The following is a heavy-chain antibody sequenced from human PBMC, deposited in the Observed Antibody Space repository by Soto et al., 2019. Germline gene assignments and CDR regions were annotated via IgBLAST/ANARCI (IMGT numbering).Heavy chain of an antibody. CDR1: GYTFTSYS. V-gene: IGHV1-18*04. J-gene: IGHJ5*02. D-gene: IGHD2-2*01. CDR3: ARRNLYCSSTSCYGPGWFDP. CDR2: ISAYNGNT. Sequence: ASVKVSCKASGYTFTSYSISWVRQAPGQGLEWMGWISAYNGNTNYAQKLQGRVTMTTDTSTSTAYMELRSLRSDDTAVYCCARRNLYCSSTSCYGPGWFDPWGQGTLVTVSS.